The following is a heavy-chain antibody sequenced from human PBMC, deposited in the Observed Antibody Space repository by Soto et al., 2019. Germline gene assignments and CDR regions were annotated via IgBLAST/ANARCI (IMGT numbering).Heavy chain of an antibody. V-gene: IGHV4-59*01. CDR1: GGSISSYY. J-gene: IGHJ6*02. Sequence: QVQLQESGPGLVKPSETLSLTCTVSGGSISSYYWSWIRQPPGKGLEWIGYIYYSGSTNYNPSLKCRVTIAADTSKSQFSLKLSSVTAADTAVHYCARERVTTRGYYYGMDVWGQGTTVTVSS. D-gene: IGHD4-17*01. CDR2: IYYSGST. CDR3: ARERVTTRGYYYGMDV.